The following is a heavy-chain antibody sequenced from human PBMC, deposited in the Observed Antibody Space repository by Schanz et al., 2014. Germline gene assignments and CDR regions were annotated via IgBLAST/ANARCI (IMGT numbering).Heavy chain of an antibody. CDR3: ARDGVDAAAGGNY. Sequence: QVQLLQSGAEVKKPGASMKVSCKASGYTFTTYYMLWVRQAPGQGLEWMGMINPSGGRTTYAQKFQGRVTMTRDTSTSTVYMELSSLRSEDTTVYYCARDGVDAAAGGNYWGQGTLVTVSS. V-gene: IGHV1-46*03. D-gene: IGHD6-13*01. CDR1: GYTFTTYY. CDR2: INPSGGRT. J-gene: IGHJ4*02.